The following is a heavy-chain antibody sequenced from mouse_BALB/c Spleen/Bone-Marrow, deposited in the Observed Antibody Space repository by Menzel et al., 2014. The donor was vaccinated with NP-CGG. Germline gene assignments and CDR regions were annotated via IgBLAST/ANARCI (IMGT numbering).Heavy chain of an antibody. CDR1: GFTLSSFG. J-gene: IGHJ3*01. D-gene: IGHD2-4*01. V-gene: IGHV5-17*02. Sequence: EVHLVESGGGLVQPGGSRKLSCAASGFTLSSFGMHWVRQAPEKGLEWVAYISSGSSTIYYADTVKGRFTISRDNPKNTLFLQMTSLRSEDTAMYYCARGYDYGFAYWGQGTLVTVSA. CDR3: ARGYDYGFAY. CDR2: ISSGSSTI.